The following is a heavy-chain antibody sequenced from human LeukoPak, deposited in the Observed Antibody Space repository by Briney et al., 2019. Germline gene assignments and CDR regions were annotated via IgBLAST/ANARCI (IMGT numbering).Heavy chain of an antibody. CDR2: IRSKAYGGTT. D-gene: IGHD2-2*01. Sequence: GGSLRLSCTASGFTFGDYAMSWVRQAPGKGLEWVGFIRSKAYGGTTEYAASAKGRFTISRDDSKSIAYLQMNSLKTEDTAVYYCTTRYCSSTSCYYYYYGMDVWGQGTTVTVSS. J-gene: IGHJ6*02. CDR3: TTRYCSSTSCYYYYYGMDV. CDR1: GFTFGDYA. V-gene: IGHV3-49*04.